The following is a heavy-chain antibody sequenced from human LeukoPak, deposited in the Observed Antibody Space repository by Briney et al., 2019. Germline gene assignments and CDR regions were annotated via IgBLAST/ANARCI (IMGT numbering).Heavy chain of an antibody. J-gene: IGHJ4*02. CDR2: LSGSGDRT. V-gene: IGHV3-23*01. Sequence: PGGSLRLSCAASGFTFNSYAKSWVRQAPGKGLEWVSALSGSGDRTFYVDSVKGRFTVSRDNSKNTLSLQMNSLRAEDTSVYYCARGQRRHIDMAPSFDYWGQGTLVTVSS. D-gene: IGHD5-24*01. CDR1: GFTFNSYA. CDR3: ARGQRRHIDMAPSFDY.